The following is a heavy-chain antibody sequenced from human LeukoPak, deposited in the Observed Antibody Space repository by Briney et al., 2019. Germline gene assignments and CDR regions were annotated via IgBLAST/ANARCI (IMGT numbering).Heavy chain of an antibody. Sequence: PSQTLSLTCRVSGGSMNSGNYYWSWIRQHPGRGLEWIGYIYSSGTTNYNPSLKSRVTISVDTSKNQFSLKLSSVTAADTAVYYCARVYYYYMDVWGKGTTVTVSS. CDR1: GGSMNSGNYY. J-gene: IGHJ6*03. V-gene: IGHV4-30-4*08. CDR2: IYSSGTT. CDR3: ARVYYYYMDV.